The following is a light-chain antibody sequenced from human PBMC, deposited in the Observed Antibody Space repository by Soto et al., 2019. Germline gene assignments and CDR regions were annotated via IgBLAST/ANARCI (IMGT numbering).Light chain of an antibody. V-gene: IGKV1-39*01. CDR2: AAS. CDR1: QSSSNF. CDR3: QRSCSTPT. J-gene: IGKJ1*01. Sequence: DIPMTQSPSSLSASVGDRVTITCRASQSSSNFLNWNQHKPGQAPKGLIYAASSLQSGVPSRFSGSGAGTNFTLTSSSLQPEDSATYYCQRSCSTPTFGQGTKVEVQ.